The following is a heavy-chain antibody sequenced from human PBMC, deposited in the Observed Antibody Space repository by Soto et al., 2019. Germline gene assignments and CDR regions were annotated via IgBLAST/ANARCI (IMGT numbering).Heavy chain of an antibody. Sequence: PGGSLRLSCEVSGFTFSMYSMSWVRQSPGKGLEWVAKIPQDGIDGHYADSVKGRFIISRDNGKNSLHLQLNNLRAEDTAVYYCAXDHLILPAHDFFYGSDVWGRGATVTVSS. J-gene: IGHJ6*01. D-gene: IGHD2-21*02. CDR3: AXDHLILPAHDFFYGSDV. CDR2: IPQDGIDG. V-gene: IGHV3-7*03. CDR1: GFTFSMYS.